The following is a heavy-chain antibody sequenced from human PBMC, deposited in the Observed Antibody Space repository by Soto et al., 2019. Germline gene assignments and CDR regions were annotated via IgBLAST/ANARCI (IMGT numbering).Heavy chain of an antibody. Sequence: ETLSLTCAVYGGSFSGYYWSWIRQPPGKGLEWIGEINHSGSTNYNPSLKSRVTISVDTSKNQFSLKLSSVTAADMAVYYCARGVPVDGSIVVVPAAYFDYWGQGTLVTVSS. J-gene: IGHJ4*02. V-gene: IGHV4-34*01. D-gene: IGHD2-2*01. CDR3: ARGVPVDGSIVVVPAAYFDY. CDR2: INHSGST. CDR1: GGSFSGYY.